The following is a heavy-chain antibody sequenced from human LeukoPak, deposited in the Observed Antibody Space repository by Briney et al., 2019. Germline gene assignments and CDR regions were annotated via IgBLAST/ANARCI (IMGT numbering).Heavy chain of an antibody. D-gene: IGHD4-17*01. CDR2: IYYSGST. CDR3: ASTVTTTYYYYYGMDV. Sequence: SETLSLTCAVYGGSFSGYYWGWIRQPPGKGLEWIGSIYYSGSTYYNPSLKSRVTISVDTSKNQFSLKLSSVTAADTAVYYCASTVTTTYYYYYGMDVWGQGTTVTVSS. V-gene: IGHV4-39*01. CDR1: GGSFSGYY. J-gene: IGHJ6*02.